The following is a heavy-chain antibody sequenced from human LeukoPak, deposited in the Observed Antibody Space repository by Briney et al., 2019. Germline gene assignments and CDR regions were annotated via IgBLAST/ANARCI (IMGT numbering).Heavy chain of an antibody. J-gene: IGHJ4*02. V-gene: IGHV3-15*01. D-gene: IGHD3-10*01. CDR2: VKSQADGGTT. CDR3: TTGPMAEPGLFDY. Sequence: MAGGSLRLSCVASGFIFSKAWMSWVRQAPGKGLEWVGRVKSQADGGTTDYPAPMKGRVTVSRDDSKNTMYLQMDSLKTEDTAHYYCTTGPMAEPGLFDYWGQGTQVTVSS. CDR1: GFIFSKAW.